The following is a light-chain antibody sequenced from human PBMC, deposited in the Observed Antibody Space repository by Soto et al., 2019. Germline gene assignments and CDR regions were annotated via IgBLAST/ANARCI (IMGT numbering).Light chain of an antibody. V-gene: IGKV1-5*01. CDR1: QSISSW. J-gene: IGKJ1*01. CDR3: QQYNSYST. Sequence: DIQMTQSPSTLSASVGVRATITCRASQSISSWLAWYQQKPGKAPKLLIYDASSLESGVASRFSGSGSGTEFTLTISSLQPDDFATYYCQQYNSYSTFGQVTKVDIK. CDR2: DAS.